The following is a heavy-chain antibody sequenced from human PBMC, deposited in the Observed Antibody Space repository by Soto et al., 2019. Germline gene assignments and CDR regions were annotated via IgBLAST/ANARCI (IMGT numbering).Heavy chain of an antibody. D-gene: IGHD2-8*01. Sequence: GGSLRLSCAASGFTFSSYWMSWVRQAPGKGLEWVANIKEDGSEKYYVDSVKGRFTISRDNAKNSLYLQMNSLRAEDTAVYYCARGSVRCTNGVCLKYWGQGTLVTRLL. CDR3: ARGSVRCTNGVCLKY. CDR1: GFTFSSYW. V-gene: IGHV3-7*03. J-gene: IGHJ4*02. CDR2: IKEDGSEK.